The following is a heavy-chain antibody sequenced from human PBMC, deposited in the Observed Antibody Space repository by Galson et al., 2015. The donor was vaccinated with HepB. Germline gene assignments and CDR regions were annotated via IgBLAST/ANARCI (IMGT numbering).Heavy chain of an antibody. CDR3: AKEVMSSIQPLPYFDY. V-gene: IGHV3-30*18. CDR1: GFTFSNYG. D-gene: IGHD5-18*01. Sequence: SLRLSCAASGFTFSNYGMHWFRQAPGKGLEWLIVISFDGGKTYVADSVKGRFIISRDNSKNSLYLQMNSLRAEDTAVYYCAKEVMSSIQPLPYFDYWGQGTLVTVSS. J-gene: IGHJ4*02. CDR2: ISFDGGKT.